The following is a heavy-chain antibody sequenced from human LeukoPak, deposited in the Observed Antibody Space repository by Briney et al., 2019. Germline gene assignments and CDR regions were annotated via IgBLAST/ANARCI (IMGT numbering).Heavy chain of an antibody. CDR2: ISSSGSTI. Sequence: GGSLRLSCAASGFTFSSYEMSWVRQAPGKGLEWVSYISSSGSTIYNADSVKGRFTISRDNAKNSLYLQMNSLRAEDTAVYYCAVLGITMIGGVWGKGTTVTISS. J-gene: IGHJ6*04. CDR3: AVLGITMIGGV. V-gene: IGHV3-48*03. D-gene: IGHD3-10*02. CDR1: GFTFSSYE.